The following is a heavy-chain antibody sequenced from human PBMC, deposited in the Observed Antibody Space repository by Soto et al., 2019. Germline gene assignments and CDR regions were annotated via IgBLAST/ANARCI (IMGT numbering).Heavy chain of an antibody. D-gene: IGHD3-22*01. CDR3: ARGGRRFYESSGYSPLDY. CDR2: FDPEDGET. J-gene: IGHJ4*02. Sequence: ASVKVSCKVAGYTLTELSMHWVRQAPGKGLEWMGGFDPEDGETIYAQKFQGRVTMTEDTSTDTAYMELSSLTFEDTAVYYCARGGRRFYESSGYSPLDYWGQGTPVTSPQ. CDR1: GYTLTELS. V-gene: IGHV1-24*01.